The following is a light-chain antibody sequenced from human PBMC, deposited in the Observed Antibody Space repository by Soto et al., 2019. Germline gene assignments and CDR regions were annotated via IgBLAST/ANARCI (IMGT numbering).Light chain of an antibody. CDR3: QQYGSSPLT. Sequence: EIVLTQSPGTLSLSPGERATLSCSASQSVSSSFLAWYQQKPGQAPRLLIYGASSRATGIPDRFSGSGSGTDLPLTISRLEPEDVAVYYCQQYGSSPLTFGGGTKVEIK. CDR2: GAS. J-gene: IGKJ4*01. V-gene: IGKV3-20*01. CDR1: QSVSSSF.